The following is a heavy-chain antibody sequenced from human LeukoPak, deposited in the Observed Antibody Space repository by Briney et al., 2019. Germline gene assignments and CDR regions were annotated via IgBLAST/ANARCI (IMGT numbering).Heavy chain of an antibody. J-gene: IGHJ4*02. V-gene: IGHV5-51*01. Sequence: GESLKISCKASGYSFPSYWIGWVRQMPGKGLEWMGIVHPGDSDIRYTPSFQGQVSISADKSTSTAFLHWSSLMASDTAMYYCATADLGDFAPEGWGQGTLVTVSS. CDR2: VHPGDSDI. D-gene: IGHD2-21*02. CDR3: ATADLGDFAPEG. CDR1: GYSFPSYW.